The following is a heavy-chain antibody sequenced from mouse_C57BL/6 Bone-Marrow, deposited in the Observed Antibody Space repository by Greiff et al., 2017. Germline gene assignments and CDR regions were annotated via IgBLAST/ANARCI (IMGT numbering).Heavy chain of an antibody. CDR2: IDPSDSYT. CDR3: ARGGFYAMDY. V-gene: IGHV1-69*01. J-gene: IGHJ4*01. CDR1: GYTFTSYW. Sequence: QVQLQQPGAELVMPGASVKLSCKASGYTFTSYWMHWVKRRPGQGLEWIGEIDPSDSYTNYNQKFKGKSTLTVDKSSSTAYMQLSSLTSEDSAVYYCARGGFYAMDYWGQGTSVTVSS.